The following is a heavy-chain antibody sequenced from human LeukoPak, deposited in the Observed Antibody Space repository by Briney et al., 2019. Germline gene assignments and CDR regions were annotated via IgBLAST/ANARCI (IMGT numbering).Heavy chain of an antibody. V-gene: IGHV1-18*01. D-gene: IGHD1-26*01. CDR1: GYTFTSYG. CDR3: ARDYGSYGYYYGMDV. J-gene: IGHJ6*02. Sequence: ASVKVSCKASGYTFTSYGISWVRQAPGQGLEWMGWISAYNGNTDYAQKLQGRVTMTTDTSTSTAYMELRSLRSDDTAVYYCARDYGSYGYYYGMDVWGQGTTVTVSS. CDR2: ISAYNGNT.